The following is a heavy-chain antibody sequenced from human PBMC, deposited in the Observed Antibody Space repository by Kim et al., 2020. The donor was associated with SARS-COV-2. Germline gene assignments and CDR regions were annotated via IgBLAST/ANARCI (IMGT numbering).Heavy chain of an antibody. D-gene: IGHD5-18*01. V-gene: IGHV3-11*01. CDR3: ARGSYGGWGDY. CDR2: I. J-gene: IGHJ4*02. Sequence: IYSADSVKGRFPISRDNAKNSLYLQMNSLGAEATAVYYWARGSYGGWGDYWGQGTLVTVSS.